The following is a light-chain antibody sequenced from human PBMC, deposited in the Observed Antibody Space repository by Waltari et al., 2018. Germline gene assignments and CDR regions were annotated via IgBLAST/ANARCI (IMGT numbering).Light chain of an antibody. Sequence: DIVMTQSPHSLAVSLGERATINCKSSQIVLYSPNKRNFLAWFQQKPGQPPKVLIYWASTRGSGVPDRFSASGSGTDFTLTISSLQAEDAAVYYCQQYLSTPLTFGGGTRVEIK. CDR3: QQYLSTPLT. CDR2: WAS. J-gene: IGKJ4*01. V-gene: IGKV4-1*01. CDR1: QIVLYSPNKRNF.